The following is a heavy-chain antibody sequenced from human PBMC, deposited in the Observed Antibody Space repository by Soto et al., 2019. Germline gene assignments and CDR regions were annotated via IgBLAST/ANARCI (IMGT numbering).Heavy chain of an antibody. J-gene: IGHJ6*02. CDR1: GDSVSSNSAA. D-gene: IGHD3-10*01. CDR3: SRYYYGSGSYSNYYYYGMDV. CDR2: TYYRSKWYN. Sequence: SQTLSLTCAISGDSVSSNSAAWNWIRQSPSRGLEWLGRTYYRSKWYNDYAVSVKSRITINPDTSKNQFSLQLNSVTPEDTAVYYCSRYYYGSGSYSNYYYYGMDVWGQGTTVTVSS. V-gene: IGHV6-1*01.